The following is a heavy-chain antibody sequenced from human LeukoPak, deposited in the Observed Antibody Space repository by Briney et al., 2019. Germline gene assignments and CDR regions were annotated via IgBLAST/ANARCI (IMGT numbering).Heavy chain of an antibody. Sequence: ASETLSLTCTVSGGSISGSYWSWIRQPPGKGLEWIGFIHYSGTTNNNPSLRSRVTISVDTSKNHFSLQLSSVTAADTAVYYCARQGGGNRNGMDVWGQGTTVTVSS. J-gene: IGHJ6*02. D-gene: IGHD4-23*01. CDR2: IHYSGTT. V-gene: IGHV4-59*08. CDR3: ARQGGGNRNGMDV. CDR1: GGSISGSY.